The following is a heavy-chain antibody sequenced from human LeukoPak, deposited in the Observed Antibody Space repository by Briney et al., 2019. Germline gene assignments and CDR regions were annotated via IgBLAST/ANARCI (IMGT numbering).Heavy chain of an antibody. V-gene: IGHV1-18*01. CDR1: GYTFTRYD. D-gene: IGHD2-15*01. CDR2: ISAYNVDT. J-gene: IGHJ4*02. CDR3: ARDVYCSGGNCYSYFEY. Sequence: ASVKVSSKTSGYTFTRYDIAWVRQAPGQGLEWMAWISAYNVDTNYAQKRQGTVTMTTDTSTSTDYMELTSLNSDDTAVYYCARDVYCSGGNCYSYFEYWGQGTLVTVSS.